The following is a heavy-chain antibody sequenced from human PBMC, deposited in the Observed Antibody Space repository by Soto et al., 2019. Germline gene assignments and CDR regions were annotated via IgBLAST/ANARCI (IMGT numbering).Heavy chain of an antibody. CDR2: ISYDGSNK. CDR1: GVTFSSYA. D-gene: IGHD5-18*01. Sequence: PGGSLRLSCAASGVTFSSYAMHWVRQAPGKGLEWVAVISYDGSNKYYADSVKGRFTISRDNSKNTLYLQMNSLRAEDTAVYYCASDEISGYSYGYNYYYYGMDVWGQGTTVTVSS. V-gene: IGHV3-30-3*01. CDR3: ASDEISGYSYGYNYYYYGMDV. J-gene: IGHJ6*02.